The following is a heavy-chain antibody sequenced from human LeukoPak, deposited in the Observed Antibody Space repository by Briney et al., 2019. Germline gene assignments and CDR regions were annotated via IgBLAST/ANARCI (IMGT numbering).Heavy chain of an antibody. V-gene: IGHV3-23*01. Sequence: GGTLRLSCVASGFTFSTYGMSWVRQAPGKGLEWVSAISGSGGSTYYADSVKGRFTISRDNSKNTLYLQMNSLRAEDTAVYYCAKDRVPDNPNFDYWGQGTLVTVSS. CDR3: AKDRVPDNPNFDY. CDR2: ISGSGGST. D-gene: IGHD3-10*01. J-gene: IGHJ4*02. CDR1: GFTFSTYG.